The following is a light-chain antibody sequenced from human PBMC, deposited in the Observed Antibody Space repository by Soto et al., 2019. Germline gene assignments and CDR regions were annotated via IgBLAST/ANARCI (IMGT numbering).Light chain of an antibody. CDR3: QHYDSLPIT. J-gene: IGKJ5*01. CDR1: QSVSSSY. Sequence: EIVLTQSPGTLSLSPGERATLSCRASQSVSSSYLAWYPQKRGQPPRXLIYGASSRETGIPERFSGSGAGTECTRTISRLEPEDVEVFYCQHYDSLPITFGQGTRLEIK. CDR2: GAS. V-gene: IGKV3-20*01.